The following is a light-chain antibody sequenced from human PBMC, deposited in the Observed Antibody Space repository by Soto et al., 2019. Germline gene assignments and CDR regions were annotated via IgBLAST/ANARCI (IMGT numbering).Light chain of an antibody. J-gene: IGLJ3*02. Sequence: QSVLTQPPSVSGTPGQRVTISCSGSSSNIGSLYVYWYQQLHGTAPKLLIYNNNRRPSGVPDRFSGSKSGTSASLAISGLRSDDEADYYCAAWDDSLNARVFGGGTKLTVL. V-gene: IGLV1-47*01. CDR3: AAWDDSLNARV. CDR1: SSNIGSLY. CDR2: NNN.